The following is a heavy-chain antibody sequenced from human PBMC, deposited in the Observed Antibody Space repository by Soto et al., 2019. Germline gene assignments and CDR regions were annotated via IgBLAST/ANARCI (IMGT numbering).Heavy chain of an antibody. Sequence: QVQLQESGSGLVKPSQTLSLTCTVSGGSISSGGYYWSWIRQHPGKVLEWIVSIYYRVSTYYNPSSKSRVTIAVDTSKKQFSLMLRSVTGADTAVYYCARGSPLTIFGVVIMDVNAFDIWGQGTMVTASS. CDR2: IYYRVST. CDR1: GGSISSGGYY. V-gene: IGHV4-31*03. D-gene: IGHD3-3*01. J-gene: IGHJ3*02. CDR3: ARGSPLTIFGVVIMDVNAFDI.